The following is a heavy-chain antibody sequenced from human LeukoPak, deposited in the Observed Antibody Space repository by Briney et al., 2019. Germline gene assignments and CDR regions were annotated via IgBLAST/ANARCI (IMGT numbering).Heavy chain of an antibody. D-gene: IGHD2-15*01. CDR1: GGSISSGDYY. Sequence: PSETLSLTCTVSGGSISSGDYYWSWIRQPPGKGLEWIGYIYYSGSTNYNPSLQSRVTISVDTSKNQFSLKLSSVTAADTAVYYCARGGRGEAANLDYWGQGTLVTVSS. CDR3: ARGGRGEAANLDY. J-gene: IGHJ4*02. CDR2: IYYSGST. V-gene: IGHV4-61*08.